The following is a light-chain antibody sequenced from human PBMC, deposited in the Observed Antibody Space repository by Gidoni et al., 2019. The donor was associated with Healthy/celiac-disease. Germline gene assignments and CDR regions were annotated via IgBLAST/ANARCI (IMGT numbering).Light chain of an antibody. Sequence: DIQMTQSTSTLSASVGDRVTITCRASQSISSWLAWYQQKPGKAPKLLIYKASSLESGVPSRFSGSGSVTEFTLTISSLQPDDFATYYCQQYNSYPLTFGPETKVDIK. V-gene: IGKV1-5*03. CDR2: KAS. J-gene: IGKJ3*01. CDR1: QSISSW. CDR3: QQYNSYPLT.